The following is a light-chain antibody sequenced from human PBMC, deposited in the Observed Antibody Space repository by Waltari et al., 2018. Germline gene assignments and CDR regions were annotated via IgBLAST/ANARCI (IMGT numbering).Light chain of an antibody. V-gene: IGLV2-8*01. CDR1: SNDVGGYNY. J-gene: IGLJ2*01. CDR2: DVS. CDR3: SSYAGNNNCL. Sequence: QSALTQPPSASGSPGQSVTISCTGTSNDVGGYNYVSWYQQHPGKAPKLMIYDVSKRPSGVPDRFSGSKSGNTASLTVSGLQAEDEADYYCSSYAGNNNCLFGGGTKLTVL.